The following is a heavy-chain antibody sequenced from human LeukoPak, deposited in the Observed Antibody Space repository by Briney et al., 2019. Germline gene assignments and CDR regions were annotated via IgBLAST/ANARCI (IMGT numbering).Heavy chain of an antibody. CDR2: IIPIFGTA. CDR3: ARDPSSSWAFDI. D-gene: IGHD6-13*01. CDR1: GGTFSSCA. Sequence: SVEVSCKASGGTFSSCAISWVRQAPGQGLEWMGGIIPIFGTANYAQKFQGRVTITADESTSTAYMELSSLRSEDTAVYYYARDPSSSWAFDIWGQGTMVTVSS. J-gene: IGHJ3*02. V-gene: IGHV1-69*01.